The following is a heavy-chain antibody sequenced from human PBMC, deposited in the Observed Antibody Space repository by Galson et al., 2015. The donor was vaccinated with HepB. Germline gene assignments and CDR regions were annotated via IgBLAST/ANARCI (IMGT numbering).Heavy chain of an antibody. CDR1: GFNFGNYA. CDR3: ATTLFGSGAYWTFDL. V-gene: IGHV3-9*01. J-gene: IGHJ3*01. D-gene: IGHD2-15*01. Sequence: SLRLSCAASGFNFGNYAMHWVRQVPGKGLEWISGISQDRGMVGHPASVRGRFTITRVNDKNTLYLQMNSLRVEDTAVYYCATTLFGSGAYWTFDLWGQGTLVTVSS. CDR2: ISQDRGMV.